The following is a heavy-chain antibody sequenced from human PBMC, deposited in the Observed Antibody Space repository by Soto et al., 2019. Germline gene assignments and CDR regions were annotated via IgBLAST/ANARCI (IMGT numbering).Heavy chain of an antibody. CDR2: INHSGST. CDR3: ARGRYDYVWGSYRFDY. D-gene: IGHD3-16*02. Sequence: PSETLSLTSGVYGRAFSGYYWSWIRQPPGKGLEWSGEINHSGSTNYNPSLKSRVTISVDTSKNQFSLKLSSVTAADTAVYYCARGRYDYVWGSYRFDYWGQGTLVSVSS. J-gene: IGHJ4*02. CDR1: GRAFSGYY. V-gene: IGHV4-34*01.